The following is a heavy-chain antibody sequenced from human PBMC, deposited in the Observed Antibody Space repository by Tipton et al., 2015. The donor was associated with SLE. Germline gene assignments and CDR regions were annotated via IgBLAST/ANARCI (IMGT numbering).Heavy chain of an antibody. CDR2: IYYSGST. V-gene: IGHV4-39*07. Sequence: TLSLTCTVSGGSLSSSSYYWGWIRQPPGKGLEWLGSIYYSGSTYYNPSLKSRVTISVDTSKNQFSLKLSSVTAADTAVYYCAWGELYSLFDYWGQGTLVTVSS. D-gene: IGHD3-16*01. CDR3: AWGELYSLFDY. CDR1: GGSLSSSSYY. J-gene: IGHJ4*02.